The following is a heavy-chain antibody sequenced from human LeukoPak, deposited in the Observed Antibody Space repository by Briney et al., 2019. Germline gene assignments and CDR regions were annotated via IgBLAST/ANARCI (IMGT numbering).Heavy chain of an antibody. CDR2: ISGDSVST. D-gene: IGHD2-15*01. CDR1: GFTFSNYA. Sequence: GGSLRLSCTASGFTFSNYAMTWVRQAPGKGLEWVSSISGDSVSTYYADSVKGRFTISRDNSKNTLFLQMNSLRAEDTALYYCAKVAPSYSYYGLDVWGQGTTVTVSS. J-gene: IGHJ6*02. CDR3: AKVAPSYSYYGLDV. V-gene: IGHV3-23*01.